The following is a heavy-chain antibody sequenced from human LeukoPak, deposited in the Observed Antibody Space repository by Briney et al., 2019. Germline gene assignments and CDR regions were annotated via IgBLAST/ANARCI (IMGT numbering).Heavy chain of an antibody. CDR2: IYYSGIT. CDR1: GGSISSYF. V-gene: IGHV4-59*08. D-gene: IGHD3-10*01. Sequence: SSETLSLTCTVSGGSISSYFWSWIRQPPGKGLEWIGYIYYSGITKNNPSLKSRVTISVDTSKNQFSLKLSPVTAADTAVYYCARHGGVVRGEGSDAFDIWGQGTMVTVSS. CDR3: ARHGGVVRGEGSDAFDI. J-gene: IGHJ3*02.